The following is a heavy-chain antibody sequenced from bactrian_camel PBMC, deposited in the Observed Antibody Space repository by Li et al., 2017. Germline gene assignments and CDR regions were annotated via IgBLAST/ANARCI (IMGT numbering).Heavy chain of an antibody. J-gene: IGHJ4*01. CDR3: ATDWRTSNCY. CDR1: GKGGSSLC. CDR2: IYTGGGST. V-gene: IGHV3S1*01. D-gene: IGHD1*01. Sequence: VQLVESGGGSVQPGGSLRLSCAASGKGGSSLCLAWFRQAPGKEREGVATIYTGGGSTRYADSVKSRFTISRDTAKNPVYLQMNNLKSEDTALYYCATDWRTSNCYWGQGTQVTVS.